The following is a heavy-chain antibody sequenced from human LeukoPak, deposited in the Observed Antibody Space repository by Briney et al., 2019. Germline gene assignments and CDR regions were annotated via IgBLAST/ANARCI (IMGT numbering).Heavy chain of an antibody. D-gene: IGHD3-22*01. V-gene: IGHV3-21*01. CDR3: ARAMMVVTNLWGVFDY. CDR2: ISSSSSYI. J-gene: IGHJ4*02. CDR1: GFTFSSYS. Sequence: SGGSLRLSCAASGFTFSSYSMNWVRQAPGKGLEWVSSISSSSSYIYYADSVKGRFTISRDNAKNSLYLQMNSLRAEDTAVYYCARAMMVVTNLWGVFDYWGQGTLVTVSS.